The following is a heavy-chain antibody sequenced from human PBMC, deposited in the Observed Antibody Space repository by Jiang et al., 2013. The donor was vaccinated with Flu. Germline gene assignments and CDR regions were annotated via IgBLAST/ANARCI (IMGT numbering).Heavy chain of an antibody. CDR2: IYYSGST. CDR3: ARFARGLGGFDY. CDR1: GGSISSYY. D-gene: IGHD3-16*01. J-gene: IGHJ4*02. Sequence: GLVKPSETLSLTWTVSGGSISSYYWSWIRQPPGKGLEWIGYIYYSGSTNYNPSLKSRVTISVDTSKNQFSLKLSSVTAADTAVYYCARFARGLGGFDYWGQGTLVTVSS. V-gene: IGHV4-59*08.